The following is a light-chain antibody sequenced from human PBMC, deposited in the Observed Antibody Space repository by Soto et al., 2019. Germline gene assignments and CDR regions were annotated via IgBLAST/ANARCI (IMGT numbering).Light chain of an antibody. CDR3: QQSDNSPPT. CDR2: GAS. Sequence: EIVLTQSPGTLSLSPGERATLSCRASQSVSSSYLAWYQQKPGQAPRLLIFGASSRATGIPDRFSGSGSGTDFTLTISRLEPEDSAVYDCQQSDNSPPTFGQGAKLEIK. CDR1: QSVSSSY. J-gene: IGKJ1*01. V-gene: IGKV3-20*01.